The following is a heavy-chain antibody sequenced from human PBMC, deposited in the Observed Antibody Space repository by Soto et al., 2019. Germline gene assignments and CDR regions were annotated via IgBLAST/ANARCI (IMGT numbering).Heavy chain of an antibody. J-gene: IGHJ4*02. CDR2: IYYSGST. CDR1: GGSISSSSYY. D-gene: IGHD4-17*01. Sequence: SETLSLTCTVSGGSISSSSYYWGWIRQPPGKGLEWIGSIYYSGSTYYNPSLKSRVTISVDTSKNQFSLKLSSVTAADTAVYYCARRQKPWTTVVPGGYFDYWGQGTLVTVSS. CDR3: ARRQKPWTTVVPGGYFDY. V-gene: IGHV4-39*01.